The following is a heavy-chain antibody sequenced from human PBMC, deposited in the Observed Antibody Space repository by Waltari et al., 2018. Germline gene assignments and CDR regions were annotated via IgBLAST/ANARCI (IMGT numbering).Heavy chain of an antibody. CDR3: ARDGSGSYSTLGH. V-gene: IGHV3-30-3*01. Sequence: QVQLVESGGGVVQPGRSLRLSGAASGFTFSSHAMHWVRQAPGKGLEWVAVISYDGNNKYYADSVKGRFTISRANSKNTLYLQMDSLRPEDTAVYYCARDGSGSYSTLGHWGQGTLVTVSS. J-gene: IGHJ4*02. CDR2: ISYDGNNK. D-gene: IGHD3-10*01. CDR1: GFTFSSHA.